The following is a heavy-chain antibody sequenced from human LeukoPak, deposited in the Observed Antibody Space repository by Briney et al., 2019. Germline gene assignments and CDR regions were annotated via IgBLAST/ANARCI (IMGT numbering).Heavy chain of an antibody. CDR3: ASMLGGLNWFDP. V-gene: IGHV4-39*07. CDR2: INHSGST. CDR1: GGSISSSSYY. Sequence: SETLSLTCTVSGGSISSSSYYWSWIRQPPGKGLEWIGEINHSGSTNYNPSLKSRVTISVDTSKNQFSLKLSSVTAADTAVYYCASMLGGLNWFDPWGQGTLVTVSS. J-gene: IGHJ5*02. D-gene: IGHD3-10*02.